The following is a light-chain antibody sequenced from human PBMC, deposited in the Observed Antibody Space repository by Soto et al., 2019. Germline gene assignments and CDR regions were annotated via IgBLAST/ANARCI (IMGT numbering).Light chain of an antibody. Sequence: IVLTQSPGTLSLSPGERAPLSCRASQSVNSNFLAWYQQKPGQAPRLLISGASNRATGIPDRFSGSGSGTDFTLTISRLEPEDFAVYYCQQYGNSPRTFGQGTKVDIK. J-gene: IGKJ1*01. V-gene: IGKV3-20*01. CDR2: GAS. CDR3: QQYGNSPRT. CDR1: QSVNSNF.